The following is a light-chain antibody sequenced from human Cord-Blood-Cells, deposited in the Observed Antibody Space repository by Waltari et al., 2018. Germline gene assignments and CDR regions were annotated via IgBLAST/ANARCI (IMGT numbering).Light chain of an antibody. CDR1: SSDVGGYNY. CDR2: DVS. V-gene: IGLV2-14*01. J-gene: IGLJ2*01. Sequence: QSALTQPASVSGSPGQSITIPCTGTSSDVGGYNYVSWYQQHPGKAPKLMIYDVSHRPSGVSNRFSGSKSGNTASLTISGLQAEDEADYYCSSYTSSSTVVFGGGTKLTVL. CDR3: SSYTSSSTVV.